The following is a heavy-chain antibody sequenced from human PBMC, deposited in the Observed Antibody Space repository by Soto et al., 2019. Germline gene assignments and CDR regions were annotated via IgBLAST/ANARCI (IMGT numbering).Heavy chain of an antibody. Sequence: PSETLSLTCTVPGGSISSYYWSWIRQPPGKGLEWIGYIYYSGSTNYNPSLKSRVTISVDTSKNQFSLKLSSVTAADTAVYYCARGDLSRKEGIMIWGQGTMVTVSS. V-gene: IGHV4-59*01. CDR1: GGSISSYY. J-gene: IGHJ3*02. D-gene: IGHD3-16*01. CDR2: IYYSGST. CDR3: ARGDLSRKEGIMI.